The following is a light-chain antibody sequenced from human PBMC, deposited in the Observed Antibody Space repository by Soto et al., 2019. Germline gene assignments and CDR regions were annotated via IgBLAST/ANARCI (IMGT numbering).Light chain of an antibody. CDR3: QQYNSYRT. J-gene: IGKJ1*01. CDR1: QGIGNS. CDR2: AAS. Sequence: IQLTQSPSSLSASVGDRVTITCRASQGIGNSLAWYQQKPGEAPRLLIYAASTLQSGVPSRFTGSGSGTDFTLTINNLQPDDFATYYCQQYNSYRTFGQGTKVDIK. V-gene: IGKV1-9*01.